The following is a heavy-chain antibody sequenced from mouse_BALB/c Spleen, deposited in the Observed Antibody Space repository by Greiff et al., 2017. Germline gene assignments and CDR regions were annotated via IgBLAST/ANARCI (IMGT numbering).Heavy chain of an antibody. CDR1: GFTFSSFG. D-gene: IGHD1-1*01. CDR2: ISSGSSTI. CDR3: SRYYYGSSFAMDY. J-gene: IGHJ4*01. V-gene: IGHV5-17*02. Sequence: EVQGVESGGGLVQPGGSRKLSCAASGFTFSSFGMHWVRQAPEKGLEWVANISSGSSTIYYADTVKGRFTISRDNPKNTLFLQMTSLRSEDTAMYYCSRYYYGSSFAMDYWGQGTSVTVSS.